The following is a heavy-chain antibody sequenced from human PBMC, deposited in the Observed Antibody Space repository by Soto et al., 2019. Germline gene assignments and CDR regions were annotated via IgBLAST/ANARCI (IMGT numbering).Heavy chain of an antibody. CDR3: AYRGDRPYYFDY. V-gene: IGHV3-23*01. Sequence: LGGSLRLSCAASGFTFSSYAMSWVRQAPGKGLEWVSAISGSGGSTYYADSVKGRFTISRDNSKNTLYLQMNSLRAEDTAVYYCAYRGDRPYYFDYWGQGTLVTVSS. CDR1: GFTFSSYA. J-gene: IGHJ4*02. D-gene: IGHD3-16*01. CDR2: ISGSGGST.